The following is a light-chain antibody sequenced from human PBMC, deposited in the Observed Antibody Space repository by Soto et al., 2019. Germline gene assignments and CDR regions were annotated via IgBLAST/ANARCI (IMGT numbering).Light chain of an antibody. CDR3: QQRSNWYT. J-gene: IGKJ2*01. V-gene: IGKV3-11*01. Sequence: EIVLTQSPATLSLSPGERATLSCRASQSVSSYLAWYQQKPGQAPRLLIYDASNRATGIPARFSGCRSGTDFSLTISSLEPADFAVYYCQQRSNWYTFGQRTKLEI. CDR2: DAS. CDR1: QSVSSY.